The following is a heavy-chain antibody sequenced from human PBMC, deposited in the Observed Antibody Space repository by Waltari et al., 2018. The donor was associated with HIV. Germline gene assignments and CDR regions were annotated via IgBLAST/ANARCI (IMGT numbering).Heavy chain of an antibody. D-gene: IGHD2-15*01. J-gene: IGHJ6*02. CDR2: IWYDGTNK. CDR3: ARDRSEGGGYYYYGLDV. V-gene: IGHV3-33*01. Sequence: QVQLVESGGGVVQPGRSLRLSCAASGLTFSSYGMHWVRQAPGKGLEWVAVIWYDGTNKYYADSVKGRFTISRDNSKNTLYLQMNSLRAEDTAVYYCARDRSEGGGYYYYGLDVWGQETTVTVSS. CDR1: GLTFSSYG.